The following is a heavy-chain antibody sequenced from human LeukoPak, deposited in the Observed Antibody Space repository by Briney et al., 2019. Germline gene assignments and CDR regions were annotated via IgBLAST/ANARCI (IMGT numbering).Heavy chain of an antibody. CDR3: ARGYGDYRP. CDR2: IYHSGKA. V-gene: IGHV4-4*02. D-gene: IGHD4-17*01. Sequence: SETLSLTCAVSGGSITSTNWWTWVRPPPGKGLEWIGEIYHSGKANYNPSLKSRVTISGDKSKNQFSLNMTSVTAADTAVYYCARGYGDYRPWGQGTLVTVS. J-gene: IGHJ5*02. CDR1: GGSITSTNW.